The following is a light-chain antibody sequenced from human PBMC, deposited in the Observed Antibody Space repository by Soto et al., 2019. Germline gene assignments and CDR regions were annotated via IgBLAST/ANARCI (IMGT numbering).Light chain of an antibody. Sequence: EIVMTQSPESLTVSVGERATINCKSSQSLLYRSTNKNYLAWYQQKPGQPPKLLIYWASTRESGVPDRFSGSGSGTDFTLTISNVQAEDVAVYYCQRYYNTPLTFGGGTKVEIK. CDR3: QRYYNTPLT. CDR2: WAS. J-gene: IGKJ4*01. CDR1: QSLLYRSTNKNY. V-gene: IGKV4-1*01.